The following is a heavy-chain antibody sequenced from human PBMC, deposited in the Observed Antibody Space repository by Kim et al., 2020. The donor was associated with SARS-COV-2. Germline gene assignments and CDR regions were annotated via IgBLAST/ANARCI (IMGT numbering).Heavy chain of an antibody. CDR2: IYYSGST. CDR1: GGSISSGDYY. V-gene: IGHV4-30-4*01. Sequence: SETLSLTCTVSGGSISSGDYYWSWIRQPPGKGLEWIGYIYYSGSTYYNPSLKSRVTISVDTSKNQFSLKLSSVTAADTAVYYCARVDRYYYYMDVWGKGTTVTVSS. J-gene: IGHJ6*03. CDR3: ARVDRYYYYMDV.